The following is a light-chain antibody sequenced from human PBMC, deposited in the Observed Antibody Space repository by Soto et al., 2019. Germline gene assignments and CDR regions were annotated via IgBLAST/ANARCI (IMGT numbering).Light chain of an antibody. CDR1: PSFNIY. V-gene: IGKV3D-15*01. CDR2: GAS. J-gene: IGKJ4*01. Sequence: EIVLTQSPATLSLSPGERATLSCRASPSFNIYLAWYQQKPGQAPRLLIFGASYRATGIPARFSGSGSGTEFNLTISSLQSEDFAVYFCQQYDDWLRLTFGGGTKVDIK. CDR3: QQYDDWLRLT.